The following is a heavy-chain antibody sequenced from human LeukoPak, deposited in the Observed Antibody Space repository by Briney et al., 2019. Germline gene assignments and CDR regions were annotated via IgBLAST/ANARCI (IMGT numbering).Heavy chain of an antibody. Sequence: SVKVSCKASGYTFTNYDINWVRQATGQGLEWMGGIIPIFGTANYAQKFQGRVTITADESTSTAYMELSSLRSEDTAVYYCAREVSVAADPLDYWGQETLVTVS. V-gene: IGHV1-69*13. D-gene: IGHD6-19*01. CDR2: IIPIFGTA. CDR3: AREVSVAADPLDY. J-gene: IGHJ4*02. CDR1: GYTFTNYD.